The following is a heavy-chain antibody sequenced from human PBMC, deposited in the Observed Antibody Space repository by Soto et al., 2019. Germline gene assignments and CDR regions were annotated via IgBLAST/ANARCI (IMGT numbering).Heavy chain of an antibody. D-gene: IGHD1-26*01. J-gene: IGHJ4*02. CDR2: IGAYNGNT. Sequence: ASVKVSCKASGYTFTNYAISWVRQAPGQGLEWMGWIGAYNGNTKSAEKFQGRVTMTTDTSTSTVYMELSNLSSDDTAIYYCARDLRGALDNWGQGTLVTVSS. CDR3: ARDLRGALDN. CDR1: GYTFTNYA. V-gene: IGHV1-18*01.